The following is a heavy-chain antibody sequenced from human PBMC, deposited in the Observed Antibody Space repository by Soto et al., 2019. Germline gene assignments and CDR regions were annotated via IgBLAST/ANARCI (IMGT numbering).Heavy chain of an antibody. CDR2: IYYSGST. CDR1: GGSINSYF. CDR3: ARAGTNMVQFDY. D-gene: IGHD3-10*01. V-gene: IGHV4-59*01. Sequence: XESLSLTSTVAGGSINSYFWSWIRQSPGKGLEWIGHIYYSGSTSYRPSLKSRVSISVDTSKNQFSLEVHSVTAADTAVYYCARAGTNMVQFDYWGQGTLVTVPS. J-gene: IGHJ4*02.